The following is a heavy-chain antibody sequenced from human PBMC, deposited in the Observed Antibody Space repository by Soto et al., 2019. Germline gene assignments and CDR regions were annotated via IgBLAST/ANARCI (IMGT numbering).Heavy chain of an antibody. V-gene: IGHV1-18*04. Sequence: ASVKVSCKASGYTFTSYGISWVRQAPGQGLEWMGWISAYNGNTNYAQKLQGRVTMTTDTSTSTAYMELRSLRSDDTAVYYCARDLSAGGSYFLDAFGIWGQGTMVTVSS. J-gene: IGHJ3*02. CDR3: ARDLSAGGSYFLDAFGI. CDR1: GYTFTSYG. CDR2: ISAYNGNT. D-gene: IGHD1-26*01.